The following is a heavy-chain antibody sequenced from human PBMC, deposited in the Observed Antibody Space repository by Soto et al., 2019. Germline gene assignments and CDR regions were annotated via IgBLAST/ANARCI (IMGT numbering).Heavy chain of an antibody. CDR1: GGSISSYY. Sequence: SETLSLTCTVSGGSISSYYWSWIRQPPGKGLEWIGYIYYSGSTNYNPSLKSRVTISVDTSKNQFSLKLSSVTAADTAVYYCARHCSSTSCYDYWGQGTLVTVSS. CDR3: ARHCSSTSCYDY. J-gene: IGHJ4*02. CDR2: IYYSGST. V-gene: IGHV4-59*08. D-gene: IGHD2-2*01.